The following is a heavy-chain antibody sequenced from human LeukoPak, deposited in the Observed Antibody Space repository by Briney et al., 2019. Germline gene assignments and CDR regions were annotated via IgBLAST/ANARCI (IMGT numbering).Heavy chain of an antibody. V-gene: IGHV3-11*01. CDR2: ISSSGRII. J-gene: IGHJ4*02. CDR1: GFTFSDYY. Sequence: GGSLRLSCAPSGFTFSDYYMSWIRQAPGKGLEWISYISSSGRIIYYADSVKGRFTIFRDNTKNSLYLQMNSLRAEDTAVYYCAKNIAAPDYWGQGTLVTVSS. D-gene: IGHD6-13*01. CDR3: AKNIAAPDY.